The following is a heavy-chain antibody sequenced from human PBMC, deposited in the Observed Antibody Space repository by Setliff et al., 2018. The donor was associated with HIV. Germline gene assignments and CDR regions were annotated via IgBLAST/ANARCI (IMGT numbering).Heavy chain of an antibody. V-gene: IGHV4-59*01. CDR1: GGSISGYY. Sequence: SETLSLTCTVSGGSISGYYWSWVRQPPEKRLELIGFIHYSGSSDYNPSPKSRITISVDMSRNQFSLVLSSVTAADTAVYYCARFQAWQLGRRGGYYYYMDVWGKGTTVTVSS. CDR2: IHYSGSS. D-gene: IGHD1-1*01. J-gene: IGHJ6*03. CDR3: ARFQAWQLGRRGGYYYYMDV.